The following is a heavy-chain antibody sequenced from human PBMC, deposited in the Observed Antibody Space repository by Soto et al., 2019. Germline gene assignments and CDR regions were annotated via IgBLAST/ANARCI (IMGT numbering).Heavy chain of an antibody. CDR2: VYHGGNT. CDR1: GGFISTGDYY. Sequence: SVTLSLTCTVSGGFISTGDYYWSWIRQPPGKGLEWIGFVYHGGNTDYNPSLKSRLSMSLDTSKNQFSLRLSSVTAADTAVYYCARAVGYYYYAMDVWGQGTPVTVSS. V-gene: IGHV4-30-4*01. D-gene: IGHD1-26*01. CDR3: ARAVGYYYYAMDV. J-gene: IGHJ6*02.